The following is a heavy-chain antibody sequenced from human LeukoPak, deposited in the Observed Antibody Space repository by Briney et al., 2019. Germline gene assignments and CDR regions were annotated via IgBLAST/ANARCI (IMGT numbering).Heavy chain of an antibody. CDR1: GFTFDDYA. CDR2: ISWNSGSI. D-gene: IGHD3-9*01. Sequence: GGSLRLSCAASGFTFDDYAMHWVRQAPGKGLEWVSGISWNSGSIGYADSVKGRFTISRDNAKNSLYLQMNSLRAEDTAVYYCAKGGVIRYFDWLFDAFDIWGQGTMVTVSS. J-gene: IGHJ3*02. V-gene: IGHV3-9*01. CDR3: AKGGVIRYFDWLFDAFDI.